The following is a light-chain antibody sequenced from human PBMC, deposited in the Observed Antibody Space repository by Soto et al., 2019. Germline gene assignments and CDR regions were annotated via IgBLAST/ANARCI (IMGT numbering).Light chain of an antibody. CDR3: QQRSNWPSIT. V-gene: IGKV3-15*01. Sequence: EIVMTQSPSTLSVSPGGRATLSCRASQSAGANLAWYQQKPGQAPRLLIHGVATRATGIPDRFSGSGSGTDFTLTIASLEPEDFAVYYCQQRSNWPSITFGQGTRLEIK. J-gene: IGKJ5*01. CDR1: QSAGAN. CDR2: GVA.